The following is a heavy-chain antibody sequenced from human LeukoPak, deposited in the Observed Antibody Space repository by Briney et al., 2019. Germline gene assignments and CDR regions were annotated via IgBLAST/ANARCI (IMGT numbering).Heavy chain of an antibody. J-gene: IGHJ4*02. D-gene: IGHD2-15*01. Sequence: SETLSLTCAVYGGSFSGYCWSWIRQPPGKGLEWIGEINHSGSTNYNPSLKSRVTISVDTSKNQFSLKLSSVTAADTAVYYCARGLGYCSGGSCDRWGQGTLVTVSS. CDR1: GGSFSGYC. V-gene: IGHV4-34*01. CDR2: INHSGST. CDR3: ARGLGYCSGGSCDR.